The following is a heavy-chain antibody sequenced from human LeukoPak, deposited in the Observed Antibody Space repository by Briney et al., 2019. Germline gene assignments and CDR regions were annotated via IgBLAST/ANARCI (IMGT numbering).Heavy chain of an antibody. Sequence: GRSLRLSCAASGFTFSSYAMHWVRQAPGKGLEWVAVISYDGSNKYYADSVKGRFTISRDNSKNTLYLQMNSLRAEDTAVYYCARDSQHQSSSWYGLIDYWGQGTLVTVSS. D-gene: IGHD6-13*01. J-gene: IGHJ4*02. CDR2: ISYDGSNK. CDR1: GFTFSSYA. CDR3: ARDSQHQSSSWYGLIDY. V-gene: IGHV3-30*04.